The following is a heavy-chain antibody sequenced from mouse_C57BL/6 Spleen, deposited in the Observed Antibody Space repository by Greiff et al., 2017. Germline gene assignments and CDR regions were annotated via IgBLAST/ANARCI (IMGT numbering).Heavy chain of an antibody. CDR1: GFTFSDYY. J-gene: IGHJ4*01. V-gene: IGHV5-16*01. D-gene: IGHD2-4*01. CDR2: INYDGSST. Sequence: EVMLVESEGGLVQPGSSMKLSCTASGFTFSDYYMAWVRQVPEKGLEWVANINYDGSSTYYLDSLKSRFIISRDNAKNILYLQMSRLKSEDTATYYCARGDYYEYYAMDYRGEGNSVTASS. CDR3: ARGDYYEYYAMDY.